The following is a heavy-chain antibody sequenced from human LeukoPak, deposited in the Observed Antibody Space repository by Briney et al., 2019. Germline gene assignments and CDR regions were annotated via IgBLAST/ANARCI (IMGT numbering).Heavy chain of an antibody. CDR1: GLTFSNYW. Sequence: TGGSLRLSCAASGLTFSNYWMDWVRQAPGKGLEWVANIKEDGTETYYVDSVKGRFTISRDNARNSLYLQMNSLRVEDTAVYYCAKEGRSLQTYWGQGTLVTVSS. J-gene: IGHJ4*02. CDR2: IKEDGTET. CDR3: AKEGRSLQTY. D-gene: IGHD5-24*01. V-gene: IGHV3-7*03.